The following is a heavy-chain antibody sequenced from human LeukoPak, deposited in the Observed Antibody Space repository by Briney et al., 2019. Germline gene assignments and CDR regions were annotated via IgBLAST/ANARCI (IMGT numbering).Heavy chain of an antibody. J-gene: IGHJ5*02. Sequence: GGSLRLSCAASGFTFSTYVMTWVRQAPGKGLEWVSAISGSGGSTYYADSVKGRFTISRDNSKNTLYLQMNSLRAEDTAVYYCAKDPQYSSSWYRKNWFDPWGQGTLVTVSS. D-gene: IGHD6-13*01. CDR3: AKDPQYSSSWYRKNWFDP. CDR2: ISGSGGST. CDR1: GFTFSTYV. V-gene: IGHV3-23*01.